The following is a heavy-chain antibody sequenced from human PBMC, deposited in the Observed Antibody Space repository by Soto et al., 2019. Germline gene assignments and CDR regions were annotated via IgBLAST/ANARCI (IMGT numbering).Heavy chain of an antibody. Sequence: SETLSLTCDVYGGSFSRYYWNWIRQPPGKGLEWLGEINHSGSTNYNPSLESRVTISLDTSKTQFSLKLTSVTAADTAVYYCARGEGRLVGTWFDPGGQGPLVP. CDR3: ARGEGRLVGTWFDP. D-gene: IGHD5-12*01. CDR1: GGSFSRYY. V-gene: IGHV4-34*01. J-gene: IGHJ5*02. CDR2: INHSGST.